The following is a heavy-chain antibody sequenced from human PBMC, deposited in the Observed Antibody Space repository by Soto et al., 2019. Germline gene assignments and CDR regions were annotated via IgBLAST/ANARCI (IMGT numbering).Heavy chain of an antibody. Sequence: QVQLVQSGAEVKKPGASVKVSCKASGYTFTSYGISWVRQAPGQGLERMGWISAYNGNTNYAQKLQGRVTMTTATSTSTADMELRSLRSDDTAVDYCAREAAAGTLDYWGQGTLVTVSS. CDR1: GYTFTSYG. CDR2: ISAYNGNT. D-gene: IGHD6-13*01. J-gene: IGHJ4*02. CDR3: AREAAAGTLDY. V-gene: IGHV1-18*01.